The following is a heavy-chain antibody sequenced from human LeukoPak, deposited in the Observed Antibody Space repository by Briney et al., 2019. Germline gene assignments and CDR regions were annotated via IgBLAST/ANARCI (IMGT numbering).Heavy chain of an antibody. CDR3: ARDLITMVRGVKVGAFDI. V-gene: IGHV4-4*07. Sequence: SETLSLTCTVSGGSISSYYWSWIQQPAGKGLEWIGRIYTSGSTNYNPSLKSRVTMSVDTSKNQFSLKLSSVTAADTAVYYCARDLITMVRGVKVGAFDIWGQGTMVTVSS. CDR1: GGSISSYY. D-gene: IGHD3-10*01. CDR2: IYTSGST. J-gene: IGHJ3*02.